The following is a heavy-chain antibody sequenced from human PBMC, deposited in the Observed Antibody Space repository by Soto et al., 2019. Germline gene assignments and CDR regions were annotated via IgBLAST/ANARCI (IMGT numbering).Heavy chain of an antibody. V-gene: IGHV1-18*01. D-gene: IGHD6-19*01. Sequence: ASVKVSCKASGYTFTSYGISWVRQAPGQGLEWMGWISAYNGNTNYAQKLQGRVTMTTDTSTSTAYMELRSLRSDDTAVYYCARVPGQWPYRAYRGDYWGQGNLVTVSS. CDR2: ISAYNGNT. J-gene: IGHJ4*02. CDR1: GYTFTSYG. CDR3: ARVPGQWPYRAYRGDY.